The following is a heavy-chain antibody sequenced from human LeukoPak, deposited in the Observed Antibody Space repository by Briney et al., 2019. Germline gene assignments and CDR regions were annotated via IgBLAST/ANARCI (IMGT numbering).Heavy chain of an antibody. V-gene: IGHV1-24*01. Sequence: EASVKVSCKVSGYTLTELSMHWVRQAPGKGLEWMGGFDPEDGETIYAQKFQGRVTMTEDTSTDTAYMELSSLRSEDTAVYYCATIGYQLLKYGMDVWGQGTTVTVSS. CDR3: ATIGYQLLKYGMDV. CDR2: FDPEDGET. D-gene: IGHD2-2*01. CDR1: GYTLTELS. J-gene: IGHJ6*02.